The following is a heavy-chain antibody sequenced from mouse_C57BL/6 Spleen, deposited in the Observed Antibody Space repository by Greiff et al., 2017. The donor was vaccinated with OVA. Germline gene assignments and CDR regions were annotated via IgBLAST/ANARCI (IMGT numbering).Heavy chain of an antibody. CDR1: GFTFSNYW. D-gene: IGHD2-4*01. J-gene: IGHJ2*01. CDR2: IRLKSDNYAT. Sequence: EVKVEESGGGLVQPGGSMKLSCVASGFTFSNYWMNWVRQSPEKGLEWVAQIRLKSDNYATHYAESVKGRFTISRDDSKSSVYLQMNNLRAEDTGIYYCTYYDYDEAYFDYWGQGTTLTVSS. V-gene: IGHV6-3*01. CDR3: TYYDYDEAYFDY.